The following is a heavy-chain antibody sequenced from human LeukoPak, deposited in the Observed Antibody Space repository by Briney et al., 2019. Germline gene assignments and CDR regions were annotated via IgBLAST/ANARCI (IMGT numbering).Heavy chain of an antibody. D-gene: IGHD2-21*01. CDR1: GFTFSSFS. V-gene: IGHV3-21*01. CDR3: ARLRRNGDSGGFYYYYDS. J-gene: IGHJ4*02. Sequence: TGGSLRLSCAASGFTFSSFSINWVRQAPGKGLEWVSSINTVASYIYYADSVRGRFTISRDNAKTSLYLQMNSLRAEDTGVYYCARLRRNGDSGGFYYYYDSWGQGTLVTVSS. CDR2: INTVASYI.